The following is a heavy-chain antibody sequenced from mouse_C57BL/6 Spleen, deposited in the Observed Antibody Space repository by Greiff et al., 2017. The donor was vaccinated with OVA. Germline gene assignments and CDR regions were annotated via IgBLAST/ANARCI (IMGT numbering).Heavy chain of an antibody. Sequence: EVMLVESGAELVRPGASVKLSCTASGFNIKDYYMHWVKQRPEQGLEWIGRIDPEDGDTEYAPKFQGKATITADTSSNTAYLQLSSLTSEDTAVYYCTPDSSGYGAMDYWGQGTSVTVSS. V-gene: IGHV14-1*01. CDR1: GFNIKDYY. J-gene: IGHJ4*01. D-gene: IGHD3-2*02. CDR3: TPDSSGYGAMDY. CDR2: IDPEDGDT.